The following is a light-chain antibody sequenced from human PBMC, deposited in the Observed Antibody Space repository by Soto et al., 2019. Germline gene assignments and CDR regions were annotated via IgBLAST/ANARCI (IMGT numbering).Light chain of an antibody. V-gene: IGKV3D-15*01. CDR1: QTVRDN. CDR2: GAT. Sequence: EVVMTQSPATLSVSPGERATLSCRAIQTVRDNLGWYPQKPGQPPRLLIYGATTRATGIPARFSGSGSGTEFTLTISSLQSEDFAVYYCQQYNNWPLTFGGGTKVEIK. J-gene: IGKJ4*01. CDR3: QQYNNWPLT.